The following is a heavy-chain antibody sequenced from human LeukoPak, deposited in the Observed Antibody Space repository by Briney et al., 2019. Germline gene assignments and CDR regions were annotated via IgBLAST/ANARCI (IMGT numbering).Heavy chain of an antibody. Sequence: KPSETLSLTCAVFGGSFDGYYWSWIRQPPGKGLEWIGEITYDGSTNYNPSLKSRVTITVDTSKIQFSLNLSSVTAADTAIYYCARGLASGYPPIPFDYWGQGTLVTVSS. CDR2: ITYDGST. CDR1: GGSFDGYY. J-gene: IGHJ4*02. D-gene: IGHD3-3*01. CDR3: ARGLASGYPPIPFDY. V-gene: IGHV4-34*01.